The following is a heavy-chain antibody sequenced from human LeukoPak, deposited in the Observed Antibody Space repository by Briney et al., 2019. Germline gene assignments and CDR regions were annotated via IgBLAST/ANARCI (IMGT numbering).Heavy chain of an antibody. CDR3: ARIRCSPTDNTCYNY. J-gene: IGHJ4*02. D-gene: IGHD2/OR15-2a*01. V-gene: IGHV3-7*01. CDR1: GFTLRKDW. CDR2: KHKDGIET. Sequence: RGSLRLSCEASGFTLRKDWMSWGSPSPEERLEWVANKHKDGIETYYLDSVKGRFTISRDNAKNSVSLQMHSLRAEDTGLYYCARIRCSPTDNTCYNYWGQATLVTVSS.